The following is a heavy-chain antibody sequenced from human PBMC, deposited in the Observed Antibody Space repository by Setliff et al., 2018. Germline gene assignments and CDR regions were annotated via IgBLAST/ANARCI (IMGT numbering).Heavy chain of an antibody. CDR2: IYPGDSDT. CDR1: GYIFTNYW. V-gene: IGHV5-51*01. J-gene: IGHJ3*01. D-gene: IGHD2-2*01. CDR3: TRHEDRNKCTSSSCYRENDAFDV. Sequence: PGASLKISCKASGYIFTNYWIGWVRQMPGKGLEWMGVIYPGDSDTRYSPSFQGQVTVSADKSINTAYLQWSSLKASDTATYYCTRHEDRNKCTSSSCYRENDAFDVWGQGAKVTVSS.